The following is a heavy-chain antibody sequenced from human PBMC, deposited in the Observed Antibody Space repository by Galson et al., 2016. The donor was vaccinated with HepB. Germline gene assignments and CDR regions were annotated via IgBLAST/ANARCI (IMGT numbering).Heavy chain of an antibody. CDR2: ISGSGTTT. V-gene: IGHV3-23*01. J-gene: IGHJ3*02. CDR1: GFPFTTSA. Sequence: SLRLSCAASGFPFTTSALNWVRQAPGKGLQWVSFISGSGTTTFYTDSVKGRFTISRDNTKNSLYLQMNSLRDEDTAVYYCARDGSSQFSSNWYVAFDIWGQGTVVTVSS. D-gene: IGHD6-13*01. CDR3: ARDGSSQFSSNWYVAFDI.